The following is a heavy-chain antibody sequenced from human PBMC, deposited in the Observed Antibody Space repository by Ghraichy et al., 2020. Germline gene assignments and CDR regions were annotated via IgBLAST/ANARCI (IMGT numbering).Heavy chain of an antibody. CDR2: IKPDGSLT. J-gene: IGHJ4*02. D-gene: IGHD2-8*01. CDR1: GFNFRDYW. V-gene: IGHV3-74*01. CDR3: SRQGMVPYGLDS. Sequence: GGSLRLSCVASGFNFRDYWMHWVRQAPGKGLMWVARIKPDGSLTGYADSVKGRFTVSRDNANNTLHLQMDSLGADDTAFYYCSRQGMVPYGLDSWGQGTLITVSS.